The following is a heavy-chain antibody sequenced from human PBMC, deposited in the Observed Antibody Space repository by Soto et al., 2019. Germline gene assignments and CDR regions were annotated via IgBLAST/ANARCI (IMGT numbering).Heavy chain of an antibody. CDR1: GGSISSSSYY. V-gene: IGHV4-39*01. CDR3: ASQEASYNWFDP. Sequence: SETLSLTCTFSGGSISSSSYYWGWIRQPPGKGLEWIGSIYYSGSTYYNPSLKSRVTISVDTSKNQFSLKLSSVTAADTAVYYCASQEASYNWFDPWGQGTLVTVSS. CDR2: IYYSGST. J-gene: IGHJ5*02.